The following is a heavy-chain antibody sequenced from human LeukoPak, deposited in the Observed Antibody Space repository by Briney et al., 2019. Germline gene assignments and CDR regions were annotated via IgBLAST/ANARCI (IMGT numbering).Heavy chain of an antibody. J-gene: IGHJ4*02. CDR1: GYTFTSYG. D-gene: IGHD6-13*01. CDR2: ISAYNGNT. Sequence: ASVKVSCKSSGYTFTSYGISWVRQAPGQGLEWMGWISAYNGNTNYAQKLQGRVTMTTDTSTSTAYMELRSLRSDDTAVYYCARAGRRQQLAPYDYWGQGTLVTVSS. CDR3: ARAGRRQQLAPYDY. V-gene: IGHV1-18*01.